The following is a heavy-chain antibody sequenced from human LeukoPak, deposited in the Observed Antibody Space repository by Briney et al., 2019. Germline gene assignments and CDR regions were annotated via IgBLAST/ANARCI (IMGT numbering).Heavy chain of an antibody. Sequence: GGSLRLSWAAAGFTFSSYAMSWVRQAPGKVLEWVSAISGSGGSTYYADSVKGRFTISRDNSKNTLYLQMNSLRAEDMALYYCAKDGDRAGYYYYMDVWGKGTTVTVSS. CDR3: AKDGDRAGYYYYMDV. CDR2: ISGSGGST. V-gene: IGHV3-23*01. CDR1: GFTFSSYA. J-gene: IGHJ6*03. D-gene: IGHD3-10*01.